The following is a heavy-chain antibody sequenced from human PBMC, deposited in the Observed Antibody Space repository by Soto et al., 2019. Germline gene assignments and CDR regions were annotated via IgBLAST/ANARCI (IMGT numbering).Heavy chain of an antibody. CDR1: GFTFSSYA. CDR2: ISSSGSST. CDR3: ARDPPYSYDSSGYYTD. V-gene: IGHV3-23*01. J-gene: IGHJ4*02. D-gene: IGHD3-22*01. Sequence: GSLRLSCAASGFTFSSYAMVGVRLAPGKGLEWVSLISSSGSSTNYADSVKGRFTISRDNSENTLYLQMNSLRPEDTAVYYCARDPPYSYDSSGYYTDWGQGTLVTVSS.